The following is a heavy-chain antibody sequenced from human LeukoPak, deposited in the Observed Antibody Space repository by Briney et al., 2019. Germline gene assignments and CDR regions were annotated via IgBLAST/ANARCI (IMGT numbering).Heavy chain of an antibody. CDR1: GFTFDDYA. CDR2: ISWNGGSI. J-gene: IGHJ4*02. V-gene: IGHV3-9*01. Sequence: GRSLRLSCAASGFTFDDYAMHWVRQAPGKGLEWVSGISWNGGSIGYADSVKGRFTISRDNAKNSLYLQMNSLRAEDTALYYCAKDISYDSSGYYYGMVDYWGQGTLVTVSS. CDR3: AKDISYDSSGYYYGMVDY. D-gene: IGHD3-22*01.